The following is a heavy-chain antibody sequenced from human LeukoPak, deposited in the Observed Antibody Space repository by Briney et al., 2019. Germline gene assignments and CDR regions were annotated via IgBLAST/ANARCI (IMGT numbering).Heavy chain of an antibody. Sequence: SETLSLTCTVSGSSISSSSYFWGWIRQPPGKGLEWIGSIYYSGTTYYNPSLKSRLTISVDTSKNQFSLKLSSVTAADTAVYYCARVLTGTTVRWFDPWGQGTLVTVSS. CDR3: ARVLTGTTVRWFDP. D-gene: IGHD1-20*01. V-gene: IGHV4-39*07. J-gene: IGHJ5*02. CDR1: GSSISSSSYF. CDR2: IYYSGTT.